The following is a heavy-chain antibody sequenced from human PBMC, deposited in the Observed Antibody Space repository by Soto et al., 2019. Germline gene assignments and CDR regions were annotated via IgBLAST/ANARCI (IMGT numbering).Heavy chain of an antibody. CDR2: ISGSGGST. V-gene: IGHV3-23*01. J-gene: IGHJ4*02. CDR1: GFTFSSYA. D-gene: IGHD2-21*02. CDR3: LSYGGNSGTVDY. Sequence: PGGSLRLSCAASGFTFSSYAMSWVRQAPGKGLEWVSAISGSGGSTYYADSVKGRFTISRDNSKNTLYLQMNSLRAEDTAVYYCLSYGGNSGTVDYWGQGTLVTVSS.